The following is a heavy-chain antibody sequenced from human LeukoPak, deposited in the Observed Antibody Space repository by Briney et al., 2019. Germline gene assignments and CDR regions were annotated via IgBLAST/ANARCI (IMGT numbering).Heavy chain of an antibody. CDR3: ARGLRNWFDP. CDR2: IYYSGST. Sequence: SETLSLTCTVSGGSVSSGSYYWSWIRQPPGKGLEWIGYIYYSGSTNYNPSLKSRVTISVDTSKNQFSLKLSSVTAADTAVYYCARGLRNWFDPWGQGTLVTVSS. J-gene: IGHJ5*02. V-gene: IGHV4-61*01. CDR1: GGSVSSGSYY.